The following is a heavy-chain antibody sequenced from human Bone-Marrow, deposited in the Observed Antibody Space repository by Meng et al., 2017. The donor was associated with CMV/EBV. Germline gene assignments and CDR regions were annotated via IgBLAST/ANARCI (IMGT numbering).Heavy chain of an antibody. D-gene: IGHD2-2*03. Sequence: ASVKVSCKASGYTFTSYDINWVRQATGQGLEWMGWMNPNSGNTGYAQKFQGRVTMTTDTSTSTAYMELRSLRSDDTAVYYCARDIRRKNGYCSSTSCRTDAFDIWGQGTMVTVSS. CDR2: MNPNSGNT. J-gene: IGHJ3*02. V-gene: IGHV1-8*02. CDR3: ARDIRRKNGYCSSTSCRTDAFDI. CDR1: GYTFTSYD.